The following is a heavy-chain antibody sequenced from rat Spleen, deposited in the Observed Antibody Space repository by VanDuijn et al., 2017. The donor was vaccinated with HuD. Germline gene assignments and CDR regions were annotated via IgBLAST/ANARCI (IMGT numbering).Heavy chain of an antibody. CDR3: ARTERGLRLFYVMDA. CDR2: LNTGSGDA. V-gene: IGHV1-43*01. CDR1: GYSFSSYY. J-gene: IGHJ4*01. Sequence: QVQLQQSGAELAKPGSSVKISCKASGYSFSSYYISWVKQTTGQGLEFIGFLNTGSGDANYSENFKGKATLTVDKTSSTTFMQLSSLTPDDSAVYYCARTERGLRLFYVMDAWGQGTSVTVSS. D-gene: IGHD1-11*01.